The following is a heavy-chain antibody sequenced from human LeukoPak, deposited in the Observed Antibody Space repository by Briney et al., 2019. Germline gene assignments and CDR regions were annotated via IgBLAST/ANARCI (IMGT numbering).Heavy chain of an antibody. CDR3: ASAMSPEFDY. CDR2: ISYDGSNK. D-gene: IGHD2-2*01. V-gene: IGHV3-30-3*01. Sequence: GGSLRLSCAASGFTFSSYWMHWVRQAPGKGLEWVAVISYDGSNKYYADSVKGRFTISRDNSKNTLYLQMNSLRAEDTAVYYCASAMSPEFDYWGQGTLVTVSS. CDR1: GFTFSSYW. J-gene: IGHJ4*02.